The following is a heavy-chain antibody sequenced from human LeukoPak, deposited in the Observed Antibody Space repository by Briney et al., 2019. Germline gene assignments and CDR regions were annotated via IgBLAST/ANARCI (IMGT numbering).Heavy chain of an antibody. V-gene: IGHV3-48*01. CDR2: ISSSSRTI. J-gene: IGHJ4*02. D-gene: IGHD2-8*01. CDR3: AKDPLGFCTRATCRYLDS. CDR1: GFTFSDHY. Sequence: PGGSLRLSCAASGFTFSDHYMDWVRQAPGQGLEWVSYISSSSRTIYYADSVKGRFTISRDNAENSLYLQMNSLRTEDTAVYYCAKDPLGFCTRATCRYLDSWGQGTLVTVSS.